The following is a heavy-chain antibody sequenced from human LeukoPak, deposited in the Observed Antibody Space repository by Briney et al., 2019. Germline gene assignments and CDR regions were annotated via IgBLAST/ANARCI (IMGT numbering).Heavy chain of an antibody. D-gene: IGHD6-19*01. CDR1: GGSISPYL. Sequence: PSETLSLTCTVSGGSISPYLWSWVRQPPGKGLEWIGYIYYTGSTNYNPSLKSRVTISVDTSKNQFSLLLNSVTPEDTAVYYCARGWLGSGLDYWGQGTLVTVSS. V-gene: IGHV4-59*12. CDR3: ARGWLGSGLDY. CDR2: IYYTGST. J-gene: IGHJ4*02.